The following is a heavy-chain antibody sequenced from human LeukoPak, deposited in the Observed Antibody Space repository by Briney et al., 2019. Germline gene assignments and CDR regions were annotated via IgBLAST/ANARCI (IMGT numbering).Heavy chain of an antibody. D-gene: IGHD4-17*01. V-gene: IGHV3-48*04. CDR1: GFTFSSYS. CDR3: AREVWTTVATSHYYYMDV. J-gene: IGHJ6*03. Sequence: TGGSLRLSCAASGFTFSSYSMNWVRQAPGKGLEWVSYISGSGTTIYYADSVKGRFTISRDNAKNSLYLQMNSLRAEDTALYYCAREVWTTVATSHYYYMDVWGKGTTVTVSS. CDR2: ISGSGTTI.